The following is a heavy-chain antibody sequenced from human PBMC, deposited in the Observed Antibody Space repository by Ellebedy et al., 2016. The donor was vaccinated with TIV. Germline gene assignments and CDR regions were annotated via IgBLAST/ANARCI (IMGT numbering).Heavy chain of an antibody. D-gene: IGHD5-24*01. Sequence: GGSLRLXXAASGFAFNNFFMSWVRQAPGKGLEWVSTISGAGDDTHLADSVKGRFIVSRDNAKNSLYLQMNSLSPEDTAVYYCAREKDGYNCFDYWGQGTRVTVSS. CDR1: GFAFNNFF. CDR3: AREKDGYNCFDY. CDR2: ISGAGDDT. V-gene: IGHV3-23*01. J-gene: IGHJ4*02.